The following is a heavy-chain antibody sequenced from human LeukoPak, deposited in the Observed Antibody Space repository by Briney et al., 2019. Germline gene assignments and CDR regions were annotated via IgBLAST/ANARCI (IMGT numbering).Heavy chain of an antibody. CDR3: AAQVVPAAIQSWFDP. CDR2: IYYSGST. J-gene: IGHJ5*02. D-gene: IGHD2-2*02. CDR1: GGSISSYY. V-gene: IGHV4-59*01. Sequence: KHSETLSLTCTVSGGSISSYYWSWIRQPPGKGLEWIGYIYYSGSTNYNPSLKSRVTISVDTSKNQFSLKLSSVTAADTAVYYCAAQVVPAAIQSWFDPWGQGTLVTVSS.